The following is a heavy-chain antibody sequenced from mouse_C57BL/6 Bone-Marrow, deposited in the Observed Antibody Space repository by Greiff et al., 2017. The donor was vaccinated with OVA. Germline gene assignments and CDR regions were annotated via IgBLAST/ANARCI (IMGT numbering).Heavy chain of an antibody. J-gene: IGHJ4*01. Sequence: VMLVESGPGLVQPSQRLSITCTVSGFSFTSYGVHWVRQSPGKGLEWLGVIWRGGSTDYNAAFISRLCISQDTSKSQVFFKMSSLQADDTAIYYCARNGYGSSSCAMDYWGQGTSVTVSS. D-gene: IGHD1-1*01. CDR2: IWRGGST. CDR3: ARNGYGSSSCAMDY. V-gene: IGHV2-2*01. CDR1: GFSFTSYG.